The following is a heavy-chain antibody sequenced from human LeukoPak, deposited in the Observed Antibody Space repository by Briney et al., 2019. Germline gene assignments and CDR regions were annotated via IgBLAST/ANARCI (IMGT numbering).Heavy chain of an antibody. D-gene: IGHD6-13*01. CDR3: ASAAAGTGLFYYYYYMDV. CDR1: GFTFSSYS. J-gene: IGHJ6*03. CDR2: ISSSSSYI. Sequence: GGSLRLSCAASGFTFSSYSMNWVRQAPGKGLEWVSSISSSSSYIYYADSVKGRFTISRDNAKNSLYLQMNSLRAEDTAVYYCASAAAGTGLFYYYYYMDVWGKGTTVTVSS. V-gene: IGHV3-21*01.